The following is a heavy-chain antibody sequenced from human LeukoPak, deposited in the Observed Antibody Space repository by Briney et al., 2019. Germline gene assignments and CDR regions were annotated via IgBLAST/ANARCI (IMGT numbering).Heavy chain of an antibody. Sequence: GSSVKVSCKASGGTFSSYAISWVRQAPGQGLEWMGRIIPILGIANYAQKFQGRVTITADKSTSTAYMELSSLRSEDTAVYYCASYGHSSSSGFWGQGTLVTVSS. CDR2: IIPILGIA. V-gene: IGHV1-69*04. CDR3: ASYGHSSSSGF. J-gene: IGHJ4*02. CDR1: GGTFSSYA. D-gene: IGHD6-6*01.